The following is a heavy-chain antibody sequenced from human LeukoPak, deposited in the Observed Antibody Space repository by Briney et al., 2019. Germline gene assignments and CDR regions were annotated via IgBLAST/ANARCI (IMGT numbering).Heavy chain of an antibody. CDR2: IYHSGST. V-gene: IGHV4-38-2*02. J-gene: IGHJ3*02. CDR1: GYSISSGYY. Sequence: PSETLSLTCTVSGYSISSGYYWGWIRQPPGKGLEWIGSIYHSGSTYYNPSLKSRVTISVDTSKNQFSLKLSSVTAADTAVYYCASLPVRITMVRGVSVRPHAFDIWGQGTMVTVSS. CDR3: ASLPVRITMVRGVSVRPHAFDI. D-gene: IGHD3-10*01.